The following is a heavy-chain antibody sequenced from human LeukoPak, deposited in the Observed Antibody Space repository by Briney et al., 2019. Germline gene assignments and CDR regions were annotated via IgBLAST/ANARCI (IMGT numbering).Heavy chain of an antibody. CDR3: ARERPSITMVRGVAMYYLDY. CDR2: IIPIFGTA. D-gene: IGHD3-10*01. J-gene: IGHJ4*02. Sequence: SVKVSCKASGGTFSSYAISWVRQAPGQGLEWMGGIIPIFGTANYAQKFQGRVTITADESTSTAYMELSSLRSEDTAVYYCARERPSITMVRGVAMYYLDYWGQGTLVTVSS. V-gene: IGHV1-69*13. CDR1: GGTFSSYA.